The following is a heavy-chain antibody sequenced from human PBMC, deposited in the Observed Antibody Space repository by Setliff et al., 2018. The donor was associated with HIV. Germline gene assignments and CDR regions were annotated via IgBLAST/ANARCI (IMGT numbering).Heavy chain of an antibody. CDR2: IYHSGST. CDR1: GYSISIGYY. D-gene: IGHD3-3*01. J-gene: IGHJ6*03. CDR3: ARRVGITIFGAPNQYYYMDV. V-gene: IGHV4-38-2*01. Sequence: LSLTCAVSGYSISIGYYWGWIRQPPGKGLEWIGSIYHSGSTYYNPSLKSRVTISVDTSKNQLSLKLSSVTGADTAIFYCARRVGITIFGAPNQYYYMDVWGEGTTVTVSS.